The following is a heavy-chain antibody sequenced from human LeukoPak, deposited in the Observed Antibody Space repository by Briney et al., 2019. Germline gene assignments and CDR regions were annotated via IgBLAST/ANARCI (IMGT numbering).Heavy chain of an antibody. CDR2: IVVGGGNT. V-gene: IGHV1-58*02. J-gene: IGHJ4*02. CDR1: GFTFTSSA. D-gene: IGHD6-19*01. Sequence: TSVTVSCKASGFTFTSSAMQWVRQARGQRLEWIGWIVVGGGNTNYAQKFQERVTITRDMSTSTAYMELSSLRSEDTAVYYCVADVSSGALDYWGQGTLVTVSS. CDR3: VADVSSGALDY.